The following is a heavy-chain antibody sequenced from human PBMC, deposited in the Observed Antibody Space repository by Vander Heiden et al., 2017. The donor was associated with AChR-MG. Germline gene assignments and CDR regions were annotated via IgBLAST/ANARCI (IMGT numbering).Heavy chain of an antibody. CDR1: GYTVTYY. D-gene: IGHD2-8*02. V-gene: IGHV1-2*02. J-gene: IGHJ4*02. CDR3: AREPSGGLFDY. Sequence: QVQLVQSGAEVKKPGASVKVPCKASGYTVTYYMHWVRQAPGQGLEWMGGINPNSGGTNYAQKFKDRVTMTRDTSISTAYMELSRLTIYDTAVYYCAREPSGGLFDYWGQGTLVTVSS. CDR2: INPNSGGT.